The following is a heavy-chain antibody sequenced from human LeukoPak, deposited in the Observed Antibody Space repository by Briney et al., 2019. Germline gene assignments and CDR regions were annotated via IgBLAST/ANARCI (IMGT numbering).Heavy chain of an antibody. D-gene: IGHD3-9*01. CDR3: AKWGDYDVLTGYYVSDY. CDR2: ITGSGSGI. V-gene: IGHV3-23*01. CDR1: GFTISNYA. J-gene: IGHJ4*02. Sequence: GGSLRLSCAASGFTISNYAMSWVRQAPGKGLEWVSAITGSGSGIYYADSMKSRFTISRDNSKNTLYLQINSLRAEDTAVYYCAKWGDYDVLTGYYVSDYWGQGTLVTVSS.